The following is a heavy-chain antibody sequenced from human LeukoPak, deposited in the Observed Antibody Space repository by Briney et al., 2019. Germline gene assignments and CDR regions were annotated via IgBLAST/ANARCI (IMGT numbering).Heavy chain of an antibody. D-gene: IGHD3-22*01. CDR2: IRSKAYGGTT. CDR3: TRAAAAMITINPYYVDY. Sequence: GGSLRLSCTASGFTFGDYAMSWFRQAPGKGLEWVGFIRSKAYGGTTEYAASVKGRFTISRDDSKSIAYLQMNSLKTEDTAVYYCTRAAAAMITINPYYVDYWGQGTLVTVSS. CDR1: GFTFGDYA. J-gene: IGHJ4*02. V-gene: IGHV3-49*03.